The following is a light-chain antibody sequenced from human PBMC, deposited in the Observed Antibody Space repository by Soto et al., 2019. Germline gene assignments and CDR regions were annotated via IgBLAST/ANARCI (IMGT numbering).Light chain of an antibody. V-gene: IGLV2-8*01. Sequence: QSVLTQPPSASGSPGQSVTTSCTGTSSDVGGYNSVSWYQHHPGKAPKLMIYEVSKRPSGVPDRFSGSKSANTASLTVSGLLAEDEADYYCSSYAGSNNYVFGTGTKLTVL. J-gene: IGLJ1*01. CDR3: SSYAGSNNYV. CDR1: SSDVGGYNS. CDR2: EVS.